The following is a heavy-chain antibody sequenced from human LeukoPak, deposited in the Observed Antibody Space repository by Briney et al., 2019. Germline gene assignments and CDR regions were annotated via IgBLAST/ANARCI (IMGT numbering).Heavy chain of an antibody. J-gene: IGHJ3*02. V-gene: IGHV4-34*01. CDR3: ARVRVYYDSSGYQMRDAFDI. CDR2: INHSGST. Sequence: SETLSLTCAVYGGSFSGYYWSWIRQPPGXXLEWIGEINHSGSTNYNPSLKSRVTISVDTSKNQFSLKLSSVTAADTAVYYCARVRVYYDSSGYQMRDAFDIWGQGTMVTVSS. D-gene: IGHD3-22*01. CDR1: GGSFSGYY.